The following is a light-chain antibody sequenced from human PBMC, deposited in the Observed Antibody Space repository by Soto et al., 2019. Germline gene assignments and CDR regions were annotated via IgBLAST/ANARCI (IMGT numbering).Light chain of an antibody. Sequence: DMVLTQSPGTLCLSPGERATLSCRARQGVXSRHLAWYQQKPGQAPRLRXAGASNMATGSPERLSGSGSGTDFTLPISSLEPEYFAVYYCQQYGTSTSTFGQGTRLEIK. CDR1: QGVXSRH. CDR3: QQYGTSTST. V-gene: IGKV3-20*01. J-gene: IGKJ5*01. CDR2: GAS.